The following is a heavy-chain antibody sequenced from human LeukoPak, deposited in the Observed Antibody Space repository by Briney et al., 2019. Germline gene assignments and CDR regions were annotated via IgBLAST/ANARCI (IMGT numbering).Heavy chain of an antibody. V-gene: IGHV3-21*01. D-gene: IGHD3-10*01. Sequence: PGASLRLSCVASGFTFSNYAMSWVRQAPGKGLEWVTSISSSSIYIYYADSVKGRFTISRDNAKNSLYLQMNSLRAEDTAVYYCARDPTTYGSGSYYYYFDYWGQGTLVTVSS. CDR2: ISSSSIYI. CDR3: ARDPTTYGSGSYYYYFDY. J-gene: IGHJ4*02. CDR1: GFTFSNYA.